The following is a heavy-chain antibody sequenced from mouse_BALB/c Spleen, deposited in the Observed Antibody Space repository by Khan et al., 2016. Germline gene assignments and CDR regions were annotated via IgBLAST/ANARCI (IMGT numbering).Heavy chain of an antibody. CDR3: ARGGLRRGFAY. CDR2: ISDGGSYT. CDR1: GFTFSDYY. J-gene: IGHJ3*01. V-gene: IGHV5-4*02. D-gene: IGHD2-4*01. Sequence: EVELVESGGGLVKPGGSLKLSCAASGFTFSDYYMYWVRQTPEKRLEWVATISDGGSYTYSPDSVTGRFTISRDNAKNKLYLQMSSLKSEDTAMYYCARGGLRRGFAYWGQGTLVTVSA.